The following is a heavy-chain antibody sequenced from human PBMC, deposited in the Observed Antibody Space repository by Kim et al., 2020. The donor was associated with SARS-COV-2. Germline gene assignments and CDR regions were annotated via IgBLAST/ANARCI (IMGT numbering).Heavy chain of an antibody. CDR2: ISGSGGSI. D-gene: IGHD1-26*01. J-gene: IGHJ3*02. V-gene: IGHV3-23*01. CDR3: AKDWRDSGSYDDAFDI. Sequence: GGSLRLSCAASGFTFSSYAMSWVRQAPGKGLEWVSAISGSGGSIYYADSVKGRFTISRDNSKNTLYLQMNSLRAEDTAVYYCAKDWRDSGSYDDAFDIWGQGTMVTVSS. CDR1: GFTFSSYA.